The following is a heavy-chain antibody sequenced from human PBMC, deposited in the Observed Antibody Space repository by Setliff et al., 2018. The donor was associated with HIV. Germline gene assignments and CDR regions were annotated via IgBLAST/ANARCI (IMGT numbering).Heavy chain of an antibody. D-gene: IGHD1-1*01. CDR3: ARRGSTTTSWREFDY. V-gene: IGHV4-34*01. Sequence: PSETLSLTCAVYGGSFSGYYWAWIRQPPGKGLEWIGEINHSGSTNYNPSLKSRVTMSVDTSKNQFSLRLRSVTAADTALYYCARRGSTTTSWREFDYWGQGTLVTVSS. J-gene: IGHJ4*02. CDR1: GGSFSGYY. CDR2: INHSGST.